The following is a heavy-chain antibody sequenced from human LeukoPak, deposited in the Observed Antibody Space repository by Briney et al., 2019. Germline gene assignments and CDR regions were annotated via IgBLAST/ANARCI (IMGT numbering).Heavy chain of an antibody. CDR2: IIPIFGTA. Sequence: SVKVSCKASGGTFSSYAIGWVRQAPGQGLEWMGGIIPIFGTANYAQKFQGRVTITADESTSTAYMELSSLRSEDTAVYYCARDQGESLYYYGMDVWGKGTTVTVSS. D-gene: IGHD3-16*01. J-gene: IGHJ6*04. CDR1: GGTFSSYA. V-gene: IGHV1-69*13. CDR3: ARDQGESLYYYGMDV.